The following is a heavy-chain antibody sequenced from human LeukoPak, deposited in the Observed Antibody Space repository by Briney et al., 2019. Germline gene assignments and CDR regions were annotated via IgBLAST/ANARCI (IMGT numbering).Heavy chain of an antibody. Sequence: SVKVSCKASGGTFSSYAISWVRQAPGQGLEWMGGIIPIFGTANYAQKFQGRVTITTDESTSTAYMELSSLRSEDTAVYYCASPKRTGTDGLDAFDIWGQGTMVTVSS. CDR2: IIPIFGTA. CDR3: ASPKRTGTDGLDAFDI. CDR1: GGTFSSYA. J-gene: IGHJ3*02. D-gene: IGHD1-1*01. V-gene: IGHV1-69*05.